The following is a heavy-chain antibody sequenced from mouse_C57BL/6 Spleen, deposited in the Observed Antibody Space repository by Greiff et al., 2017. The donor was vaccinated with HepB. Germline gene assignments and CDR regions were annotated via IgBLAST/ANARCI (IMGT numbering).Heavy chain of an antibody. CDR1: GFTFSSYA. CDR3: ARGGYFDY. Sequence: EVRLVESGGGLVKPGGSLKLSCAASGFTFSSYAMSWVRQTPEKRLEWVATISDGGSYTYYPDNVKGRFTISRDNAKNNLYLQMSHLKSEDTAMYYCARGGYFDYWGQSTTLTVSS. V-gene: IGHV5-4*03. CDR2: ISDGGSYT. J-gene: IGHJ2*01.